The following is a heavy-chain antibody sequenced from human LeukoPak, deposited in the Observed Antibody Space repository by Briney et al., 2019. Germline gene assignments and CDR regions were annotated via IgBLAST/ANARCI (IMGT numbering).Heavy chain of an antibody. Sequence: ASVKVSCKVSGHSFSELSVHWVRQAPGKGLEWMGGFDHDDGEVVYAQKFQGRVSMTKDTATDTAYLELSSLTSEATAVYYCAITSVHSVYYGMDIWGQGTTVTVTS. V-gene: IGHV1-24*01. CDR2: FDHDDGEV. CDR1: GHSFSELS. CDR3: AITSVHSVYYGMDI. D-gene: IGHD1-1*01. J-gene: IGHJ6*02.